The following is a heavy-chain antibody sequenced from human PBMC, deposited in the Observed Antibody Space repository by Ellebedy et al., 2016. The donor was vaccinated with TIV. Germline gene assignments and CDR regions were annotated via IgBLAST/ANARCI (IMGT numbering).Heavy chain of an antibody. V-gene: IGHV3-48*02. J-gene: IGHJ4*02. CDR1: GFTFSSYS. Sequence: GESLKISCAASGFTFSSYSKNWIRLAPGKGLESVSYISRSSSYTNYADSVKGRFTISRDNAKNSLYLQMNSLRDEDTAVYYCARGGYYDSSGYSSFDYWGQGTLVTVSS. CDR2: ISRSSSYT. D-gene: IGHD3-22*01. CDR3: ARGGYYDSSGYSSFDY.